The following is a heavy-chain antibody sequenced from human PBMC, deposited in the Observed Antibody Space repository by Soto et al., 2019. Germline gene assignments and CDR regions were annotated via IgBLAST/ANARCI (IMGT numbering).Heavy chain of an antibody. J-gene: IGHJ3*02. CDR1: GGAIPCYY. V-gene: IGHV4-59*01. CDR3: SRERGAVASTADAFDI. Sequence: SETLSLTCNVSGGAIPCYYWNWIRQPPGKGLEWIGYVYFSGSTKYNPSLKSRVTILVDMSKNQFSLRLTSVTSADTAVYYCSRERGAVASTADAFDIRGQGTMVTVSS. D-gene: IGHD6-19*01. CDR2: VYFSGST.